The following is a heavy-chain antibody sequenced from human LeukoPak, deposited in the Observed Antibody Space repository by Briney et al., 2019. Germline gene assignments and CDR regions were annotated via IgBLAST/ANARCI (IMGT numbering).Heavy chain of an antibody. J-gene: IGHJ4*02. CDR1: GFTFSRHW. V-gene: IGHV3-48*02. CDR2: ITASGTAM. Sequence: PGGSLRLSCAASGFTFSRHWMYWVRQAPGKGLEWVSHITASGTAMFYADSVKGRFTISRDNAKNSLYLQMNSLRDEDTAVYYCASSGSYRFDYWGQGTLVTVSS. D-gene: IGHD1-26*01. CDR3: ASSGSYRFDY.